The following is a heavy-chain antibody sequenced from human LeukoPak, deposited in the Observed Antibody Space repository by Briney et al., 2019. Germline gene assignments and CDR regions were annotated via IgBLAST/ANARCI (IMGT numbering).Heavy chain of an antibody. CDR2: INHSGST. Sequence: SETLSLTCAVYGGSFSGYYWSWLRQPPGKGLEWIGEINHSGSTNYNPSLKSRVTIPVDTSKNQFSLKLSSVTAADTAVYYCARRTRYCSGGSCYSYKTYYFDYWGQGTLVTVSS. V-gene: IGHV4-34*01. J-gene: IGHJ4*02. D-gene: IGHD2-15*01. CDR3: ARRTRYCSGGSCYSYKTYYFDY. CDR1: GGSFSGYY.